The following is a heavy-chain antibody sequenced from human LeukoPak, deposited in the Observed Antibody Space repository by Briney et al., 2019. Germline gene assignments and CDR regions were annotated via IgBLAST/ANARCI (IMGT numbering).Heavy chain of an antibody. J-gene: IGHJ4*02. CDR2: ISWHGGST. Sequence: SGGSLRLSCAASGFSFEHYTMHWIRQVPGKGLEWVSLISWHGGSTYYADSVKGRFTIFRGNSKNSLYLQMNSLTTEDTALYYCAKDRAYSSGWIYFDYWGQGTLVTVSS. CDR1: GFSFEHYT. D-gene: IGHD6-19*01. CDR3: AKDRAYSSGWIYFDY. V-gene: IGHV3-43*01.